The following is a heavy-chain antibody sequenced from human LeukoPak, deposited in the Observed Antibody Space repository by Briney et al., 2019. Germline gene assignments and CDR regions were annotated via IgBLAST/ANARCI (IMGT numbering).Heavy chain of an antibody. D-gene: IGHD6-13*01. Sequence: GGSLRLSCAASGFTFDDYAMHWVRQAPGKGLEWVSGISWNSGSIGYADSVMGRFTISRDNAKNSLYLQMNSLRAEDTALYYCAKDIIAAAGTRVGFDYWGQGTLVTVSS. V-gene: IGHV3-9*01. CDR2: ISWNSGSI. J-gene: IGHJ4*02. CDR1: GFTFDDYA. CDR3: AKDIIAAAGTRVGFDY.